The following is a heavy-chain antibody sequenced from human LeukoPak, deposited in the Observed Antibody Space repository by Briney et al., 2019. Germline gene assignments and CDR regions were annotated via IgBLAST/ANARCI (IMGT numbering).Heavy chain of an antibody. CDR3: ARDPGIVATIGGGFDY. CDR1: GFTVSSNY. V-gene: IGHV3-66*01. J-gene: IGHJ4*02. Sequence: GGSLRLSCAASGFTVSSNYMSWVRQAPGKGLEWVSVIYSGGSTYYADSVKGRFTISRDNSKNTLYLQMNSLRAEDTAVYYCARDPGIVATIGGGFDYWGQGTLVTVSS. D-gene: IGHD5-12*01. CDR2: IYSGGST.